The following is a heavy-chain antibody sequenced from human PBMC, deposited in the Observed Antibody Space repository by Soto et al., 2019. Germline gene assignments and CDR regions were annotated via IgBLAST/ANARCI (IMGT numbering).Heavy chain of an antibody. Sequence: SETLSLICTVSGGSISTYYWSWIRQPPGKGLEWIGYIYYSGSTSYNPSLKSRVTISVDTSKIQFSLKLSSVTAADTAVYYCARGGGGSGYDSVVSIDVWGHVTKVTVYS. D-gene: IGHD5-12*01. CDR1: GGSISTYY. V-gene: IGHV4-59*01. J-gene: IGHJ6*02. CDR3: ARGGGGSGYDSVVSIDV. CDR2: IYYSGST.